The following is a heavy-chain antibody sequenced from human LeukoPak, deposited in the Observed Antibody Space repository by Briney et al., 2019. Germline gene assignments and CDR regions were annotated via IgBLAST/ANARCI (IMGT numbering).Heavy chain of an antibody. J-gene: IGHJ6*03. CDR2: IIPIFGTA. Sequence: SVKVSCKASGGTFSSYAISWVRQAPGQGLEWMGGIIPIFGTANYAQKFQGRVTMTRDMSTSTVYMELSSLRSEDTAVYYCARGNYGSGSNSDYYYYMDVWGKGTTVTVSS. D-gene: IGHD3-10*01. CDR3: ARGNYGSGSNSDYYYYMDV. CDR1: GGTFSSYA. V-gene: IGHV1-69*05.